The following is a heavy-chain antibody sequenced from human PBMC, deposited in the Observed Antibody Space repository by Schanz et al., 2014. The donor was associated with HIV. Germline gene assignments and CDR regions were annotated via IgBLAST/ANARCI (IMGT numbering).Heavy chain of an antibody. CDR1: GFTFDEYA. J-gene: IGHJ4*02. Sequence: EVQLLESGGGLVQPGRSLRLSCAASGFTFDEYAMHWVRQAPGKGLEWVSSISWNSGSIDYADSAKGRFTISRDNAKNSLYLQMNSLRAEDTAVYYCAKGGSYYDFWSGYSYYFDDWGQGTLVTVSS. D-gene: IGHD3-3*01. CDR3: AKGGSYYDFWSGYSYYFDD. V-gene: IGHV3-9*01. CDR2: ISWNSGSI.